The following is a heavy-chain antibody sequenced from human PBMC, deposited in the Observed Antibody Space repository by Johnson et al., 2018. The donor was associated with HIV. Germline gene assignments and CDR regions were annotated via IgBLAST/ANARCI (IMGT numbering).Heavy chain of an antibody. CDR1: GFTFSNAW. J-gene: IGHJ3*02. CDR2: ISYDGSNK. D-gene: IGHD3-22*01. CDR3: VRSRGGYYYDSSGVRGAFDI. Sequence: QVQLVESGGGLVKPGGSLRLSCAASGFTFSNAWMTWVRQAPGKGLEWVAIISYDGSNKYYADSVKGRFTISRDNSKNTLYLQMNSLRAEDTAVYYCVRSRGGYYYDSSGVRGAFDIWGQGTMVTVSS. V-gene: IGHV3-30-3*01.